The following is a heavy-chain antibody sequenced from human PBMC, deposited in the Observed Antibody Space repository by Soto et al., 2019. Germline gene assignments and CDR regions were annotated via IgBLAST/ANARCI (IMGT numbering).Heavy chain of an antibody. CDR3: ARSFGWYAIDH. Sequence: QMQLQESGPGLVKPSETLSLTCAVSSASIITEQRWTWVRQPPGKGLEWIGEIHHSGNTNNNPSLRSRVTMSVDKSKTQFSLNLNSVTAADTALYDCARSFGWYAIDHWGQGTLVIVSS. J-gene: IGHJ4*02. CDR1: SASIITEQR. D-gene: IGHD6-19*01. CDR2: IHHSGNT. V-gene: IGHV4-4*02.